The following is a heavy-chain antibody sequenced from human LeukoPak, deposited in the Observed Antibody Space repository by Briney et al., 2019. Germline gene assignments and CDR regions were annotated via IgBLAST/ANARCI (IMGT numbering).Heavy chain of an antibody. D-gene: IGHD2/OR15-2a*01. J-gene: IGHJ5*02. Sequence: KPSETLSLTCTVSGGSISSGGYYWSWIRQHPGKGLEWIGYIYYSGSTYCNPSLKSRVTISVDTSKNQFSLKLSSVTAADTAVYYCARVVINWFDPWGQGTLVTVSS. CDR2: IYYSGST. V-gene: IGHV4-31*03. CDR3: ARVVINWFDP. CDR1: GGSISSGGYY.